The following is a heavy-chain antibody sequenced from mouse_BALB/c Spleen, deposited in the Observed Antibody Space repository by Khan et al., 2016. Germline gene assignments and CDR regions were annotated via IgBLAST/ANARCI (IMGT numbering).Heavy chain of an antibody. CDR3: GRSGSKYWYFDV. J-gene: IGHJ1*01. V-gene: IGHV1S132*01. D-gene: IGHD1-1*01. Sequence: QIQLVQSGAELVRPGASVKLSCKTSGYIFTSYWIHWVKKRSGQGLEWIARIYPGTGSTYYNEKFKGKATLTADKSSSTAYMQLSSLKSEDSDVYFCGRSGSKYWYFDVWGAGTTVTVSS. CDR1: GYIFTSYW. CDR2: IYPGTGST.